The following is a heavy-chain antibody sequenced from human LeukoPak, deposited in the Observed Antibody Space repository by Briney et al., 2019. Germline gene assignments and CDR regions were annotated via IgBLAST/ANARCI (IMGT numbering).Heavy chain of an antibody. CDR2: FDPEDGET. Sequence: ASVKVSCKVSGYTLTELSMHWVRQAPGKGLEWMGGFDPEDGETTYAQKFQGRVTMTEDTSTDTAYMELSSLRSEDTAVYYCATTRFLEWLFPFDYWGQGTLVTVSS. CDR1: GYTLTELS. CDR3: ATTRFLEWLFPFDY. D-gene: IGHD3-3*01. J-gene: IGHJ4*02. V-gene: IGHV1-24*01.